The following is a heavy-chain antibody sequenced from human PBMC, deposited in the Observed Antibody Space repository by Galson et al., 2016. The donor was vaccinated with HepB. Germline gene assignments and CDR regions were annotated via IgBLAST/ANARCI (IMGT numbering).Heavy chain of an antibody. CDR3: AAGATPDH. J-gene: IGHJ4*02. V-gene: IGHV3-7*03. Sequence: SLRLSCAASGFTFSSYWMTWVRQAPGKGLEWVANIKQDGSAKHYVDSVKGRFTISRDNSKNSLYLQMNSLRAEDTAVYYCAAGATPDHWGQGTLVTVSS. CDR1: GFTFSSYW. CDR2: IKQDGSAK.